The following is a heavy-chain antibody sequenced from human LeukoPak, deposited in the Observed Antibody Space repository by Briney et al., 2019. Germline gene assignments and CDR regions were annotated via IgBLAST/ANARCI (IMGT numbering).Heavy chain of an antibody. J-gene: IGHJ4*02. Sequence: GGSLRLSCAASGFNFASHAMSWVRQAPAKGLEWVSALSGSGGSTYYADSVKGRFTISRDNSKNTLYLQMNSLRDDDTAVYYCARGRSGWYVDYWGQGTLVTVSS. CDR2: LSGSGGST. CDR1: GFNFASHA. D-gene: IGHD6-19*01. V-gene: IGHV3-23*01. CDR3: ARGRSGWYVDY.